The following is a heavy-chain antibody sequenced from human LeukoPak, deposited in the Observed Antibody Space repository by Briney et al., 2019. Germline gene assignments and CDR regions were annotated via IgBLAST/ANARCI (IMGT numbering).Heavy chain of an antibody. D-gene: IGHD6-13*01. V-gene: IGHV4-28*01. Sequence: PSETLSLTCTVSGYSISSGYYWGWIRQPPGKGLEWIGYIYYSGSTYYNPSLKSRVTMSVDTSKNQFSLKLSSVTAVDTAVYYCARRGSSWYVDYWGQGTLVTVSS. J-gene: IGHJ4*02. CDR1: GYSISSGYY. CDR3: ARRGSSWYVDY. CDR2: IYYSGST.